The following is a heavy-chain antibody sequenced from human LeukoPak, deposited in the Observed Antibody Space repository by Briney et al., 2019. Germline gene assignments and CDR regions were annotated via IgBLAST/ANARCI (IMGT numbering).Heavy chain of an antibody. CDR2: INSDGSST. J-gene: IGHJ6*02. CDR1: GFTFSSYW. Sequence: GGSLRLSCAASGFTFSSYWMHWVRQAPGKGLVWVSRINSDGSSTSYADSVKGRFTISRDNAKNTLYQQMNNLRAEDTAVYYCARVSRSGGYYYYGMDVWGQGTTVTVSS. V-gene: IGHV3-74*01. D-gene: IGHD6-19*01. CDR3: ARVSRSGGYYYYGMDV.